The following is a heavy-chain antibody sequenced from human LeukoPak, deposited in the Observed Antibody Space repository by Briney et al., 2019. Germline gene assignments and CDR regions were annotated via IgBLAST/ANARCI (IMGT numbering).Heavy chain of an antibody. V-gene: IGHV4-59*01. CDR3: AGSPNILTGRYYFDY. CDR1: GGSISSYY. J-gene: IGHJ4*02. D-gene: IGHD3-9*01. CDR2: TYYSGST. Sequence: SETLSLTCTVSGGSISSYYWSWIRQPPGKGLEWIGYTYYSGSTNYNPSLKSRVTISVDTSKNQFSLKLSSVTAADTAVYYCAGSPNILTGRYYFDYWGQGTLVTVSS.